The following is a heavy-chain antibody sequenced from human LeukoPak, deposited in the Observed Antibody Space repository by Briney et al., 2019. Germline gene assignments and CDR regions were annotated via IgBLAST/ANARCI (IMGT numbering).Heavy chain of an antibody. Sequence: PGGSLRLSCAASGFTFSSYGMHWVRQAPGKGLEWVAVISYDGSNKYYADSVKGRFTISRDNSKNTLYLQMNSLRAEDTAVYYCAKAGPLYGITFGGTTRDYWGQGTLVTASS. CDR2: ISYDGSNK. CDR3: AKAGPLYGITFGGTTRDY. CDR1: GFTFSSYG. D-gene: IGHD3-16*01. J-gene: IGHJ4*02. V-gene: IGHV3-30*18.